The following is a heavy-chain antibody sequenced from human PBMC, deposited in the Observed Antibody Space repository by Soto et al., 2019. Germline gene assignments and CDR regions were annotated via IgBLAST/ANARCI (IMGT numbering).Heavy chain of an antibody. V-gene: IGHV4-61*01. CDR1: GGSVSSDTHS. CDR2: IYSSGRT. Sequence: PSETLSLTCTVSGGSVSSDTHSWSWIRQPPGKRLEWIGFIYSSGRTTSNPSLTSRVTLSVDTSKNQFSLKPRSVIVAATAVTHWARFVGSCSGTTCYTRADFWGQGTTVTVSS. D-gene: IGHD2-2*02. CDR3: ARFVGSCSGTTCYTRADF. J-gene: IGHJ6*02.